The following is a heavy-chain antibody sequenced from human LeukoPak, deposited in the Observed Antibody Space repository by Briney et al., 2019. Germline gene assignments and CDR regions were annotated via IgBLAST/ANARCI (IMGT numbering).Heavy chain of an antibody. CDR1: GGTFSRYA. Sequence: SVKVSCKASGGTFSRYAISWVREAPGQGLEWMGGIIPILGTANYAQKFQGRVTITADESTSTAYMELSSLRSEDTAVYYCARGSFGVDTRTGEGWNYWGQGTLVTVSS. CDR2: IIPILGTA. CDR3: ARGSFGVDTRTGEGWNY. V-gene: IGHV1-69*13. J-gene: IGHJ4*02. D-gene: IGHD3-3*01.